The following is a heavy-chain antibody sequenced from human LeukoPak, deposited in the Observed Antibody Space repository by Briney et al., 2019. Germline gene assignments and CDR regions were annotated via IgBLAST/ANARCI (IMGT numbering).Heavy chain of an antibody. CDR2: IRSKAYGGTT. CDR3: TRDKDFWSGPYYYYYHGMDV. D-gene: IGHD3-3*01. Sequence: PGRSLRLSCTASGFTFGDYAMSWVRQAPGKGLEWVGFIRSKAYGGTTEYAASVKGRFTISRDDSKSIAYLQMNSLKTEDTAVYYCTRDKDFWSGPYYYYYHGMDVWGQGTTVTVS. J-gene: IGHJ6*02. CDR1: GFTFGDYA. V-gene: IGHV3-49*04.